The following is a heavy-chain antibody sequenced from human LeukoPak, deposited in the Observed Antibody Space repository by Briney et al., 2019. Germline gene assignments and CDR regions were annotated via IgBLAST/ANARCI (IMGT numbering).Heavy chain of an antibody. J-gene: IGHJ2*01. CDR3: ARHLRDYGGNWYFDL. CDR2: IYYSGNT. D-gene: IGHD4-23*01. Sequence: SETLSLTCTVSGGSISSYYWSWIRQPPGKGLERIGYIYYSGNTNYNPSLKSRVTISVDTSKNQFSLKLSSVTAADTAVYYCARHLRDYGGNWYFDLWGRGTLVTVSS. V-gene: IGHV4-59*08. CDR1: GGSISSYY.